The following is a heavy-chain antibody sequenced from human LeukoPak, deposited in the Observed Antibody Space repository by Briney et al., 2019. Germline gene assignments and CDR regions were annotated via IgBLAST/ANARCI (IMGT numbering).Heavy chain of an antibody. CDR3: AAYVVTYLSPLVY. V-gene: IGHV1-2*02. CDR2: INPFSGGT. Sequence: APLKVSCKASGYMFTAYYIHSVRQAPGQRLECMGWINPFSGGTKYAQKFTGGVTVTRDTAITPANLGLSRLRSYDTAAYYCAAYVVTYLSPLVYWGQGTLVTVSS. J-gene: IGHJ4*02. D-gene: IGHD2-21*02. CDR1: GYMFTAYY.